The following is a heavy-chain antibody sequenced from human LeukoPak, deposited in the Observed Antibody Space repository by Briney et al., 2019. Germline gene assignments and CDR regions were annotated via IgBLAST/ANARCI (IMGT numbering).Heavy chain of an antibody. J-gene: IGHJ3*02. CDR1: GFTFSSYS. V-gene: IGHV3-21*01. CDR2: ISSSSSYI. Sequence: GGSLRLSCAVSGFTFSSYSMNWVRQAPGKGLEWVSSISSSSSYIYYADSVKGRFTISRDNAKNSLYLQMNSLRAEDTAVYYCARVSRGEHAFDIWGQGTMVTVSS. CDR3: ARVSRGEHAFDI.